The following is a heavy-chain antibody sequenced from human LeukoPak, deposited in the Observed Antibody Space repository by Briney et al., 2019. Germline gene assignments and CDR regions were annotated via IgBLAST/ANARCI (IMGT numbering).Heavy chain of an antibody. CDR2: ISASNGHT. Sequence: ASVKVSCKASGYTFTNYGISWMRQAPGQGLEWMGWISASNGHTNYVQKLQGRVTMTTDTSTSTAYMELRSLRSDDTAVYYCARPADFCSGGSCYGWFDPWGQGTLVTVSS. V-gene: IGHV1-18*01. CDR1: GYTFTNYG. CDR3: ARPADFCSGGSCYGWFDP. J-gene: IGHJ5*02. D-gene: IGHD2-15*01.